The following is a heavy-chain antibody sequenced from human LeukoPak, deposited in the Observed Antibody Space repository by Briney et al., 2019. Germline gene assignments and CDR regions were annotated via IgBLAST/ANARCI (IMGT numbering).Heavy chain of an antibody. J-gene: IGHJ4*02. V-gene: IGHV1-2*02. CDR2: MNYNSGGT. Sequence: ASVKVSCKASGYSFSGYYMHWVRQALGQGLEWMGWMNYNSGGTNYAQKFQGRVTMTTDTSTSTVYMELRSLRSDDTAVYYCARDDNYGSGQPDDWGQGTLVTVSS. CDR3: ARDDNYGSGQPDD. D-gene: IGHD3-10*01. CDR1: GYSFSGYY.